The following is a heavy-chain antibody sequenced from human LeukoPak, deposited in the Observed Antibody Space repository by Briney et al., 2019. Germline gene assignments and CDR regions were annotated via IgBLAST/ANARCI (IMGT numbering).Heavy chain of an antibody. CDR3: AREMLAAVAAQS. CDR1: GFTFDNYG. V-gene: IGHV3-20*04. Sequence: PGGSLRLSCAASGFTFDNYGMSWVRLAPGKGLEWVSGINWNGGSIGYAHSVKGRFTISRDNAKNSLYLQMNSLRAEDTAVYYCAREMLAAVAAQSWGQGTLVTVSS. D-gene: IGHD6-19*01. J-gene: IGHJ5*02. CDR2: INWNGGSI.